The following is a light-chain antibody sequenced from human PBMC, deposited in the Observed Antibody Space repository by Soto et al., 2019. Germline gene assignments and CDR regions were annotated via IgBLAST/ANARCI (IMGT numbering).Light chain of an antibody. CDR1: SSDIGVYNY. Sequence: ALTQPASVSGSPGQSITFSCTGTSSDIGVYNYVSWYQQHPGKAPKLMIYEVNNRPSGVSNRFSGSKSGNTASLTISGLQAEDEADYYCSSYTTSNTYVFGTGTKVTVL. CDR3: SSYTTSNTYV. J-gene: IGLJ1*01. V-gene: IGLV2-14*01. CDR2: EVN.